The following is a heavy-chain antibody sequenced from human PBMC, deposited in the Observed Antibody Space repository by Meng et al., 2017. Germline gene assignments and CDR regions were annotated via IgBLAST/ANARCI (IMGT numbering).Heavy chain of an antibody. CDR3: AREGAGGSSWYHVPYYYYGMDV. D-gene: IGHD6-13*01. CDR1: GYTFTGYY. J-gene: IGHJ6*02. V-gene: IGHV1-2*06. Sequence: ASVKVSCKASGYTFTGYYMHWVRQAPGQGLEWMGRINPNSGGTNYAQKFQGRVTMTRDTSISTAYMELSRLRSDDTAVYYCAREGAGGSSWYHVPYYYYGMDVWGQGTTVTVSS. CDR2: INPNSGGT.